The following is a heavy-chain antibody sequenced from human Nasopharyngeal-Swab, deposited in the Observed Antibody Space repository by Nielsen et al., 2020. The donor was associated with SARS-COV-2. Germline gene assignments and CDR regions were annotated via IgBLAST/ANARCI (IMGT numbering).Heavy chain of an antibody. J-gene: IGHJ6*04. CDR3: ARAGTSDYYYYGMDV. Sequence: GESLKISCAASGFTFDDYGMSWVRQAPGKGLEWVSGINWNGGSTGYADSVKGRFTISRDNAKNSLYLQMNSLRAEDTALYHCARAGTSDYYYYGMDVWGKGTTVTVSS. CDR2: INWNGGST. CDR1: GFTFDDYG. D-gene: IGHD6-13*01. V-gene: IGHV3-20*01.